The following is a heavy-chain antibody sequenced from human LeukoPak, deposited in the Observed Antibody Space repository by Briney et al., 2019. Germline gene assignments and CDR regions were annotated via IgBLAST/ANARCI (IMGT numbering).Heavy chain of an antibody. CDR3: AKAGYCDI. J-gene: IGHJ3*02. D-gene: IGHD2-15*01. CDR2: ISYDGSNK. CDR1: GFTFSSYG. V-gene: IGHV3-30*18. Sequence: GGSLRLSCAASGFTFSSYGMHWVRQAPGKGLEWVAVISYDGSNKYYADSVKGRFTISRDNSKNTLYLQMNSLRAEDTAVYYCAKAGYCDIWGQGTMVTVSS.